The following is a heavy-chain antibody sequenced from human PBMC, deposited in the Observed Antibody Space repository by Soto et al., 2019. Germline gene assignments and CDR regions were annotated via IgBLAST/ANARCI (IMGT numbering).Heavy chain of an antibody. CDR2: IYSGGST. CDR3: AREYSSGWSEFDY. V-gene: IGHV3-53*01. D-gene: IGHD6-19*01. CDR1: GFTVSSNY. J-gene: IGHJ4*02. Sequence: ESGGGLIQPGGSLRLSCAASGFTVSSNYMSWVRQAPGKGLEWVSVIYSGGSTYYADSVKGRFTISRDNSKNTLYLQMNSLRAEDTAVYYCAREYSSGWSEFDYWGQGTLVTVSS.